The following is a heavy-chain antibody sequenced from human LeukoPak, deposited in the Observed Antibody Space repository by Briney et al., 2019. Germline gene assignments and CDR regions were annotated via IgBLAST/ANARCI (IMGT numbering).Heavy chain of an antibody. Sequence: GGSLRLSCAASGFTFSSYNMNWVRQAPGKGLEWVSSISSSSSYIYYADSVKGRFTISRDNAKNSLYLQMNSLRAEDTAVYYCARDRSSGWYVLYYYYYMDVWGKGTTVTVSS. CDR1: GFTFSSYN. D-gene: IGHD6-19*01. J-gene: IGHJ6*03. CDR2: ISSSSSYI. CDR3: ARDRSSGWYVLYYYYYMDV. V-gene: IGHV3-21*01.